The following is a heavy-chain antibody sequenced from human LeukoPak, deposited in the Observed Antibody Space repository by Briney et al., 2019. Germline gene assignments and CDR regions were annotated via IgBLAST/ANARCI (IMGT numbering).Heavy chain of an antibody. V-gene: IGHV4-34*01. CDR1: GGSFSGYY. Sequence: SETLSLTCAVYGGSFSGYYWSWIRQPPGKGLEWIGEINHSGSTNYNPSLKSRVTISVDTSKNQFSLKLSSVTAADTAVYYCAGLYYDARXTFDXXGQGTLVTVS. D-gene: IGHD3-3*01. CDR2: INHSGST. J-gene: IGHJ5*02. CDR3: AGLYYDARXTFDX.